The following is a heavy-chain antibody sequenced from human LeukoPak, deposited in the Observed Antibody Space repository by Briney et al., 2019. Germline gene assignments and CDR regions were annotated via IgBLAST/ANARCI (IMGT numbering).Heavy chain of an antibody. CDR1: GFTFSSYS. CDR2: ISSSSGTI. D-gene: IGHD3-22*01. J-gene: IGHJ4*02. V-gene: IGHV3-48*02. Sequence: PGGSLRLSCAASGFTFSSYSMNWVRQAPGKGLEWVSYISSSSGTIYYADSVKGRFTISRDNAKKSLYLQMNSLRDEDTAVYYCASSYCDSSGSFFFDSWGQETLVTVSS. CDR3: ASSYCDSSGSFFFDS.